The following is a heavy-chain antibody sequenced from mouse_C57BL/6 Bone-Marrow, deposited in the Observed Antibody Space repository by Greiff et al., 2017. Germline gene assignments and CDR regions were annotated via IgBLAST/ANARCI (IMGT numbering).Heavy chain of an antibody. Sequence: VQLQQPGAELVMPGASVKLSCKASGYTFTSYWMHWVKQRPGQGLEWIGEIDPSDSYTNYNQKFKGKSTLTVDKSSSTAYMQLSSLTSEDSAVYYCARWDWDYFDYWGQGTTRTVSS. CDR1: GYTFTSYW. J-gene: IGHJ2*01. V-gene: IGHV1-69*01. CDR3: ARWDWDYFDY. CDR2: IDPSDSYT. D-gene: IGHD4-1*01.